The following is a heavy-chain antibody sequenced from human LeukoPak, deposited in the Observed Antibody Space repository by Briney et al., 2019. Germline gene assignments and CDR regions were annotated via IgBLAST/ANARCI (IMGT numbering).Heavy chain of an antibody. D-gene: IGHD6-19*01. CDR3: ARGTYSSGRIPFDY. J-gene: IGHJ4*02. V-gene: IGHV4-59*01. Sequence: PSETLSLTCTVSGGSISGYYWSWIRQPPGKGLEWIGYIYYSGSTNYSPSLKSRVTISVDTSKNQFSLKLSSVTAADTAVYYCARGTYSSGRIPFDYWGQGTLVTVSS. CDR2: IYYSGST. CDR1: GGSISGYY.